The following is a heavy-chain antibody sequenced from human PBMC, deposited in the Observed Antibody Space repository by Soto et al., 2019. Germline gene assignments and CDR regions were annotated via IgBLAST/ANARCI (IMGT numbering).Heavy chain of an antibody. CDR2: INAGNGNT. CDR3: ARVANYDFWSGRQNWFDP. CDR1: GYTFTSYA. V-gene: IGHV1-3*01. J-gene: IGHJ5*02. Sequence: ASVKVSCKASGYTFTSYAMHWVRQAPGQRLEWMGWINAGNGNTKYSQKFQGRVTITRDTSASTAYMELSSLRPEDTAVYYCARVANYDFWSGRQNWFDPWGQGTLVTVSS. D-gene: IGHD3-3*01.